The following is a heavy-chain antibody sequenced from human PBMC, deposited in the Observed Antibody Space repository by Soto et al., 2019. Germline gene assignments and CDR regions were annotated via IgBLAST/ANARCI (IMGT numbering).Heavy chain of an antibody. Sequence: SVKVSCKASGYTFTSYYMNWVRQAPGQGLEWMGGIIPIFGTANYAQKFQGRVTITGDTSTSTAYMELSSLRSEDTAVYYCARSIVVVTALDYWGQGTLVTVSS. CDR1: GYTFTSYY. CDR2: IIPIFGTA. CDR3: ARSIVVVTALDY. J-gene: IGHJ4*02. D-gene: IGHD2-21*02. V-gene: IGHV1-69*06.